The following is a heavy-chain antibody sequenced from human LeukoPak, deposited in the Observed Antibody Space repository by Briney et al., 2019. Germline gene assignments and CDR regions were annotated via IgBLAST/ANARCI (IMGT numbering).Heavy chain of an antibody. D-gene: IGHD5-18*01. J-gene: IGHJ6*02. V-gene: IGHV3-30-3*01. Sequence: GGSLRLSCAASGFTFSSYATHWVRQAPGKGLEWVAVISYDGNNKYYADSVKGRFTISRDNSKNTLYLQMNSLRAEDTAVYYCARDRVQLWNYGMDVWGQGTTVTVSS. CDR3: ARDRVQLWNYGMDV. CDR1: GFTFSSYA. CDR2: ISYDGNNK.